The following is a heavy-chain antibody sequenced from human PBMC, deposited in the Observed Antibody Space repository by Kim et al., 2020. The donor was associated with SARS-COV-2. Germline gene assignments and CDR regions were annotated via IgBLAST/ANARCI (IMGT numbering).Heavy chain of an antibody. D-gene: IGHD2-21*02. V-gene: IGHV3-23*01. J-gene: IGHJ4*02. CDR3: AKARGGGDWTHFDY. Sequence: YADSVKGRFTISRDNSKKTLDLQMNSLRAEDTAVFYCAKARGGGDWTHFDYWGQGTLVTVSS.